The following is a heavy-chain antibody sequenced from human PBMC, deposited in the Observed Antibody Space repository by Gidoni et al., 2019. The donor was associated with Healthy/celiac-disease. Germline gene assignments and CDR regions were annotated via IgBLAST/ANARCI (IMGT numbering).Heavy chain of an antibody. D-gene: IGHD3-9*01. CDR3: TTKYYDILTGYYFIDY. Sequence: EVQLVESGGGLVKPGGSLRLSCAASGFTFSNAWMSWVRQAPGKGLEWVGRIKSKTDGGTTDYAAPVKGRFTISRDDSKNTLYLQMNSLKTEDTAVYYCTTKYYDILTGYYFIDYWGQGTLVTVSS. CDR2: IKSKTDGGTT. J-gene: IGHJ4*02. V-gene: IGHV3-15*01. CDR1: GFTFSNAW.